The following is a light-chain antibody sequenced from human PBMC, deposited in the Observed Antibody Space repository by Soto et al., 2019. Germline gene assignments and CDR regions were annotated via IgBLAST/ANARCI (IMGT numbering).Light chain of an antibody. CDR3: QQYGSSPFT. CDR1: QSVSSY. Sequence: LSCRASQSVSSYLAWYQQKPGQAPRLLIYGASSRATGIPDRFSGSGSGTDFTLTISRLEPEDFAVYYCQQYGSSPFTFGPGTKVDIK. V-gene: IGKV3-20*01. CDR2: GAS. J-gene: IGKJ3*01.